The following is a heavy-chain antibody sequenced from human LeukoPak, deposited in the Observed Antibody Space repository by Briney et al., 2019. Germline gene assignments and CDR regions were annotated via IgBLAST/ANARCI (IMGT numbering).Heavy chain of an antibody. CDR1: GGSISSSSYY. V-gene: IGHV4-39*01. J-gene: IGHJ6*02. CDR2: IYYSGST. D-gene: IGHD2-15*01. Sequence: SETLSLTCTVSGGSISSSSYYWGWIRQPPGKGLEWIGSIYYSGSTYYNPSLKSRVTISVDTSKNQFSLKLSSVTVADTAVYYCARPNATHYYYYGMDVWGQGTTVTVSS. CDR3: ARPNATHYYYYGMDV.